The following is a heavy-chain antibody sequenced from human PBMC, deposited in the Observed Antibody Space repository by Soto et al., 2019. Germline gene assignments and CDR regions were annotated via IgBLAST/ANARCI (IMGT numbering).Heavy chain of an antibody. CDR2: ISYDGSNK. J-gene: IGHJ6*02. CDR1: GFTFSSYG. Sequence: GGSLRLSCAASGFTFSSYGMHWVRQAPGKGLEWVAVISYDGSNKYYADSVKGRFTISRDNSKNTLYLQMNSLRAEDTAVYYCAKDGEQDPTPETYYYYYGMDVWGQGTTVTVSS. D-gene: IGHD7-27*01. V-gene: IGHV3-30*18. CDR3: AKDGEQDPTPETYYYYYGMDV.